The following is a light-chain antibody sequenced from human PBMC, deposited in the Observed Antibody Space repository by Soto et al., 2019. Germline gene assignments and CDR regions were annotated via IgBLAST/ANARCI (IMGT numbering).Light chain of an antibody. V-gene: IGKV3-15*01. J-gene: IGKJ4*01. CDR2: GAS. CDR3: QLYNDWPLT. Sequence: EKVMTQSPAALSVSPGERATLSCRASQGVNSNLAWYQRKPGQAPRLLLYGASTRATGIPARFSGSASGTEFTLTISSLQSEDSAVYYCQLYNDWPLTFGGGTKVEIK. CDR1: QGVNSN.